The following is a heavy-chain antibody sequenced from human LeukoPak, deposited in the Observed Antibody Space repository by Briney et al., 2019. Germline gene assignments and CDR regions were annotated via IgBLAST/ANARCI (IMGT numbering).Heavy chain of an antibody. CDR1: GGSISGHY. CDR3: ARVALFGSGSYYWFDP. CDR2: IYMTGST. D-gene: IGHD3-10*01. V-gene: IGHV4-4*07. Sequence: SETLSLPCTVSGGSISGHYWSWIRQPAGKGLEWIGRIYMTGSTNYNPSLKSQVTMSVDMSKNQFSLKLSSVTAADTAVYFCARVALFGSGSYYWFDPWGQGTLVTVSS. J-gene: IGHJ5*02.